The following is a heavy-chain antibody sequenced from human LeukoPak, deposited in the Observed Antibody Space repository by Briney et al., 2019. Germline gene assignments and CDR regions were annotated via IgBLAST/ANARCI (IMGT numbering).Heavy chain of an antibody. D-gene: IGHD2-2*02. J-gene: IGHJ5*02. CDR2: INPNSGGT. CDR1: GYIFTRYG. Sequence: ASVKVSCKASGYIFTRYGISWVRQAPGQGLEWMGWINPNSGGTNYAQKFQGRVTMTRDTSISTAYMELSRLRSDDTAVYYCARGGLSDIVVVPAAILWFDPWGQGTLVTVSS. CDR3: ARGGLSDIVVVPAAILWFDP. V-gene: IGHV1-2*02.